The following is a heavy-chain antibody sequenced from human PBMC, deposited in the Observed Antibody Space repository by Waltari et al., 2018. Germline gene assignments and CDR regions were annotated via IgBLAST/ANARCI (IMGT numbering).Heavy chain of an antibody. CDR3: ARVRSLGEGDY. CDR1: GGSFSGYS. Sequence: QVQLQQWGAGLLKPSETLSLPCDVYGGSFSGYSWSWIRQPPGKGLEWIGEINHSGSTNYNPSLKSRVTISVDTSKNQFSLKLSSVTAADTAVYYCARVRSLGEGDYWGQGTLVTVSS. D-gene: IGHD3-3*01. CDR2: INHSGST. J-gene: IGHJ4*02. V-gene: IGHV4-34*01.